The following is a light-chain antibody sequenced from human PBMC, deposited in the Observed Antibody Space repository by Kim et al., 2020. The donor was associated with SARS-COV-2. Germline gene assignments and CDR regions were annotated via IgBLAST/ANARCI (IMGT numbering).Light chain of an antibody. CDR1: EDIRKS. CDR3: LQHHLYLLT. J-gene: IGKJ4*02. V-gene: IGKV1-17*02. CDR2: EAS. Sequence: QMTQSPSSLSASVGDGITITCRAGEDIRKSVAWYQHKPGKAPTRLVFEASTLEGGVPPRFSASGSGTQFALIINNLQPEDSVTYFCLQHHLYLLTFGGGTKVDIK.